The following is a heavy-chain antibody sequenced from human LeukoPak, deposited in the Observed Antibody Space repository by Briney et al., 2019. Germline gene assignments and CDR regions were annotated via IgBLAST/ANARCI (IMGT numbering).Heavy chain of an antibody. V-gene: IGHV4-59*08. CDR1: GGSISSYY. D-gene: IGHD2-15*01. CDR2: IYYSGST. J-gene: IGHJ3*02. Sequence: SETLSLTCTVSGGSISSYYWSWIRQPPGKGLEWIGYIYYSGSTNYNPSLKSRVTISVDTSKNQFSLKLSSVTAADTAVYYCARRPGSGPDAFDIRGQGTMVTVSS. CDR3: ARRPGSGPDAFDI.